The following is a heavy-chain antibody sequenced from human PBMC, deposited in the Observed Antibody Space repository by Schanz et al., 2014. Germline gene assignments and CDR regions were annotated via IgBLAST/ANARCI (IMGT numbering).Heavy chain of an antibody. CDR1: EFSFSSFG. J-gene: IGHJ4*02. Sequence: EVQLVESGGGLVQPRGSLRLSCAASEFSFSSFGMNWVRQAPGKGLEWVSAISGSGGSTYYADSVKGRFTISRDNAKNSLYLQMNSLRAEDTAVYYCARDLNRCGGDCYSGWGQGTLVTVSS. V-gene: IGHV3-23*04. CDR3: ARDLNRCGGDCYSG. D-gene: IGHD2-21*02. CDR2: ISGSGGST.